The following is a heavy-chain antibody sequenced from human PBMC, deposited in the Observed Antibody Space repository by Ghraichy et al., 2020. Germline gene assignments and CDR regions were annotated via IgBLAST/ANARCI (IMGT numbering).Heavy chain of an antibody. D-gene: IGHD3-9*01. CDR3: ARGNYDILTGYYKAYRGRVYYYGMDV. J-gene: IGHJ6*02. V-gene: IGHV4-34*01. Sequence: SETLALTCAVYGGSFSGYYWSWIRQPPGKGLEWIGEINHSGSTNYNPSLKSRVTISVDTSKNQFSLKLSSVTAADTAVYYCARGNYDILTGYYKAYRGRVYYYGMDVWGQGTTVTVSS. CDR2: INHSGST. CDR1: GGSFSGYY.